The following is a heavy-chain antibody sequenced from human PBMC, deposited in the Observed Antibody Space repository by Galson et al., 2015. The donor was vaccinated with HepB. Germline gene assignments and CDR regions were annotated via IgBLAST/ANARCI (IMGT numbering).Heavy chain of an antibody. D-gene: IGHD3-22*01. CDR2: IIPVLDIT. Sequence: SVTVSCKASGGAFDKCNFNWVQQAPGQGLEWMGKIIPVLDITKYAQKFQGRVTITADTSTSTAYMELSSLRSDDTALYYCARSHYYDSSPFDSWGQGTLVTVSS. CDR1: GGAFDKCN. CDR3: ARSHYYDSSPFDS. J-gene: IGHJ4*02. V-gene: IGHV1-69*02.